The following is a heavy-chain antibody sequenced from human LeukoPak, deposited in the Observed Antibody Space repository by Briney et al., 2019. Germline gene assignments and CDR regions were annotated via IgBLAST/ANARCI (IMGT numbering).Heavy chain of an antibody. V-gene: IGHV1-46*01. Sequence: ASVKVSCKASGYTFTSYYMHWVRQAPGQGLEWMGIINPSGGSTTYAQKFQGRVTMTRDTSTSTVYMALSSLRSEDTAVYYCARAAVIGPYSSGWYVYYFDYWGQGTLVTVSS. CDR1: GYTFTSYY. J-gene: IGHJ4*02. CDR2: INPSGGST. D-gene: IGHD6-19*01. CDR3: ARAAVIGPYSSGWYVYYFDY.